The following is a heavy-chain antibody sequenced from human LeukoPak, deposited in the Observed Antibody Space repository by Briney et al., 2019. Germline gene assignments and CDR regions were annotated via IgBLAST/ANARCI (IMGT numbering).Heavy chain of an antibody. CDR2: IYYSGST. CDR1: GGSISSYY. V-gene: IGHV4-59*01. CDR3: ARGQPEEQWLVVGNWFDP. D-gene: IGHD6-19*01. Sequence: SETLSLTCTVSGGSISSYYWSWIRQPPGKGLEWIGYIYYSGSTNYNPSLKSRVTISVDTSKNQFSLKLSSVTAADTAVYYCARGQPEEQWLVVGNWFDPWDQGTLVTVSS. J-gene: IGHJ5*02.